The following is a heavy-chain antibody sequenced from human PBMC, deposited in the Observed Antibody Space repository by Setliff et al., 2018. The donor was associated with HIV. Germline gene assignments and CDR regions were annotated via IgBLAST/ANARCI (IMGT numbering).Heavy chain of an antibody. CDR1: GFTFSTYT. V-gene: IGHV3-23*01. J-gene: IGHJ4*02. D-gene: IGHD5-12*01. CDR3: ARDWRHGYDLNFDY. CDR2: ISFSIDGT. Sequence: GSLRLSCAASGFTFSTYTMSWVRQAPGKGLEWVSTISFSIDGTYYADSVTGRFTTSRDNSKSTLYLQMNSLRAEDTAIYYCARDWRHGYDLNFDYWGQGTLVTVSS.